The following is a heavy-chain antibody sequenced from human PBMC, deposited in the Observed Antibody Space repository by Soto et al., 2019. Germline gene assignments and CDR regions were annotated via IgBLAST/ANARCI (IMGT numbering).Heavy chain of an antibody. Sequence: QVQLVQSGAEVKKPGSSVKVSCKASGGTLRRYAISWVRQAPGRGLEWMGGIIPRFGTTSYAQTEKFQGRLTINGDRHLITDSLEPTTLKSEETSVYFCAVVDRSESDAENYFCALDVWGQGTTVNVSS. D-gene: IGHD3-22*01. V-gene: IGHV1-69*01. CDR3: AVVDRSESDAENYFCALDV. J-gene: IGHJ6*02. CDR2: IIPRFGTT. CDR1: GGTLRRYA.